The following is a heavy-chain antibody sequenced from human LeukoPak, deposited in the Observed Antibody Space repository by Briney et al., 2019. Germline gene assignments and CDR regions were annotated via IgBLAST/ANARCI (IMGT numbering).Heavy chain of an antibody. Sequence: ASVKVSCKTSGYTFTDSYMHWVRQAPGQGLEWMGWINPNSGGTNYAQKFQGRVTMTRDTSISTAYMELSRLRSDDTAVYYCAREVARFGEPPDIWGQGTMVTVSS. CDR1: GYTFTDSY. CDR2: INPNSGGT. CDR3: AREVARFGEPPDI. J-gene: IGHJ3*02. V-gene: IGHV1-2*02. D-gene: IGHD3-10*01.